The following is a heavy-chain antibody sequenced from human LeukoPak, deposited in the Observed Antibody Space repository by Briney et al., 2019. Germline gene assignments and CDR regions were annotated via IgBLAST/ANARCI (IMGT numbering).Heavy chain of an antibody. D-gene: IGHD3-10*01. CDR3: ARDTHYGSGSLDY. CDR1: GYTYTSYA. J-gene: IGHJ4*02. CDR2: INAGNGNT. V-gene: IGHV1-3*01. Sequence: ASVKVSCKASGYTYTSYAMHWVRQAPGQRLEWMGWINAGNGNTKYSQKFQGRVTITRDTSASTAYMELSSLRSEDTAVYYCARDTHYGSGSLDYWGQGTLVTVSS.